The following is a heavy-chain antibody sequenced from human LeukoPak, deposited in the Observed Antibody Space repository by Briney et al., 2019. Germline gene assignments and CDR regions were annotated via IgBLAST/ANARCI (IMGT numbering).Heavy chain of an antibody. CDR1: GGSFSGYY. Sequence: SETLSLTCAVYGGSFSGYYWSWIRQPPGKGLEWIGEINHSGSTNYNPSLKSRVTISVDTSKNQFSLKLSSVTAVDTAVYYCARGVNYGDYAYDYWGQGTLVTVSS. CDR2: INHSGST. D-gene: IGHD4-17*01. V-gene: IGHV4-34*01. J-gene: IGHJ4*02. CDR3: ARGVNYGDYAYDY.